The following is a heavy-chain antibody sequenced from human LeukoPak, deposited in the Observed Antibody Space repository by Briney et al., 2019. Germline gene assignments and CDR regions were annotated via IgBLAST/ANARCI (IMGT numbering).Heavy chain of an antibody. CDR2: IYTSGST. CDR1: GGSIISYY. CDR3: ARGNGDYVGNYYYYYYMDV. D-gene: IGHD4-17*01. J-gene: IGHJ6*03. Sequence: SETLSLTCTVSGGSIISYYWSWIRQPPGKGLEWIGRIYTSGSTNYNPSLKSRVTISVDTSKNQFSLKLSSVTAADTAVYYRARGNGDYVGNYYYYYYMDVWGKGTTVTISS. V-gene: IGHV4-4*08.